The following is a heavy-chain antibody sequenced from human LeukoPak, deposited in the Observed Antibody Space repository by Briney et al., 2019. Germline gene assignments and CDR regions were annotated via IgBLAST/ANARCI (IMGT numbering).Heavy chain of an antibody. D-gene: IGHD4-17*01. Sequence: SVKVSCKASGFTFTSSAMQWVRQARGQRLEWIGWIVVGSGNTNYAQKFQERVTITRDMSTSTAYMELSSLRSEDTAVYYCARGVGRTVTRYYYYMDVWGKGTTVTVSS. J-gene: IGHJ6*03. V-gene: IGHV1-58*02. CDR1: GFTFTSSA. CDR3: ARGVGRTVTRYYYYMDV. CDR2: IVVGSGNT.